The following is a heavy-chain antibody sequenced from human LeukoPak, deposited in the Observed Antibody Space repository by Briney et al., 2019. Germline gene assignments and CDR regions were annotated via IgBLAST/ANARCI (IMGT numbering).Heavy chain of an antibody. J-gene: IGHJ6*02. CDR1: GFTFSSYW. CDR2: IKQDGSEK. V-gene: IGHV3-7*01. D-gene: IGHD3-9*01. CDR3: AREGLRYFDWLRDSYYYYGMDA. Sequence: GGSLRLSCAASGFTFSSYWMSWVRQAPGKGLEWVANIKQDGSEKYYVDSVKGRFTISRDNAKNSLYLQMNSLRAEDTAVYYCAREGLRYFDWLRDSYYYYGMDAWGQGTTVTVSS.